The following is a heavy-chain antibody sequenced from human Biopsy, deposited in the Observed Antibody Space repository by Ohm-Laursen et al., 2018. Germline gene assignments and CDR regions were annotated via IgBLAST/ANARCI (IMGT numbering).Heavy chain of an antibody. V-gene: IGHV1-2*02. Sequence: ASAKVSCKASGYTFTDYFLHWVRQAPGQGPEWMGWICLSSGGTNSAQNFQGRVTMIRDTSATTGYMELSSLRSDDTAVYYWARDIMKPIGLLVARSDVFDVWGQGTMVTVSS. CDR3: ARDIMKPIGLLVARSDVFDV. D-gene: IGHD3-16*01. J-gene: IGHJ3*01. CDR2: ICLSSGGT. CDR1: GYTFTDYF.